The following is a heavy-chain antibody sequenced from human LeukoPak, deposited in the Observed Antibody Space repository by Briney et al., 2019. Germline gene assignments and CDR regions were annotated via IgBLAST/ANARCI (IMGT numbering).Heavy chain of an antibody. V-gene: IGHV1-8*01. J-gene: IGHJ4*02. CDR3: ASSRTPGHAVTTSFDY. CDR1: GYTFTTYD. CDR2: MNPNSGNT. D-gene: IGHD4-17*01. Sequence: ASVKVSCKASGYTFTTYDINWVRQATGQGLEWMGWMNPNSGNTGYAQKFQGRVTMTRSASISTAYMELSSLRSEDTAVYYCASSRTPGHAVTTSFDYWGQGSLVTVSS.